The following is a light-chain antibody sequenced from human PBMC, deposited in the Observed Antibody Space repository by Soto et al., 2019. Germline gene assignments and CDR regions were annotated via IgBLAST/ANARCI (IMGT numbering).Light chain of an antibody. V-gene: IGLV1-40*01. CDR1: SSNIGAGYD. CDR3: QSYDSSLSGYV. Sequence: QSVLTQPPSVSGAPGQRVTISCTGSSSNIGAGYDVHWYQQLPGTAPKLLIYGNSNRPSGVPDRFSGSKSGTSASLAITGLQSEDEPDYYCQSYDSSLSGYVFGPGTKVTVL. J-gene: IGLJ1*01. CDR2: GNS.